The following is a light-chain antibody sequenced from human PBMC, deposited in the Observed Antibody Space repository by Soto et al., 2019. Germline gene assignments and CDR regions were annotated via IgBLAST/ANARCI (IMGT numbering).Light chain of an antibody. CDR3: QQRSNWPGT. CDR2: DAS. CDR1: QSVRTS. J-gene: IGKJ1*01. V-gene: IGKV3-11*01. Sequence: EIVLTQSPATLSLSPGERATLSCRASQSVRTSLAWYQQQPGQAPRLLIYDASNKATGIPARFSGSGSGKDFTLTISSLDPKDFAVYYCQQRSNWPGTFGQGTKVEIQ.